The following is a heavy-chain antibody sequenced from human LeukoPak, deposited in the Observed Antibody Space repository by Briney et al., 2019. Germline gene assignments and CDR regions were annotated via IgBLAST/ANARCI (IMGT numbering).Heavy chain of an antibody. CDR3: AKGYYDYVWGSYYFDY. D-gene: IGHD3-16*01. V-gene: IGHV3-23*01. CDR1: GFTFSSYA. CDR2: ISGSGGST. J-gene: IGHJ4*02. Sequence: GGSLRLSCAASGFTFSSYAMSWVRQAPGKGLEWVSAISGSGGSTYYADSVKGRFTISRDNSRDTLYLQMKSLRAEDTAVYYCAKGYYDYVWGSYYFDYWGQGTLVAVSS.